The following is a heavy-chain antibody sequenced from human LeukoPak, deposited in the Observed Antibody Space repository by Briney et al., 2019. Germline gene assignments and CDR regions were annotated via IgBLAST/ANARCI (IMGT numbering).Heavy chain of an antibody. V-gene: IGHV4-39*01. CDR2: ISYSGNT. D-gene: IGHD2-15*01. CDR1: GGSIISSDYH. Sequence: PSETLSLTCTVSGGSIISSDYHWGWVRQPPGKGLEWIGTISYSGNTDYDPSLRSRVTISVDTSNNQFSLRLGSVTAADTAVYHCARHCCSGPAKRVFDIWGQGTMVTVSS. J-gene: IGHJ3*02. CDR3: ARHCCSGPAKRVFDI.